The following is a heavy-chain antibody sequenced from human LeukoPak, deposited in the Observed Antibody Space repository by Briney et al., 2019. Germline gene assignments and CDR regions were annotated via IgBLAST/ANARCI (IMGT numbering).Heavy chain of an antibody. V-gene: IGHV4-39*07. J-gene: IGHJ4*02. CDR2: IYYSGNT. D-gene: IGHD2-2*01. CDR3: ARDSRYCSSTSCCFDY. CDR1: GGSISSDTYC. Sequence: SESLSVTRVVSGGSISSDTYCWGWVRQPAGKGLEWIVSIYYSGNTYYKPSLKGRVTISVHTSKNQFSLKLSSVPAADTAVYYCARDSRYCSSTSCCFDYWGQGTLVTVSS.